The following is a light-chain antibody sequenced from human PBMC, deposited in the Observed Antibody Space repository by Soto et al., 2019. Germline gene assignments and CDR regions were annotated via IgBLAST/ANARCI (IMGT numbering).Light chain of an antibody. V-gene: IGLV7-46*01. Sequence: QAVVTQEPSLTVSPGGTVTLTCGSSTGAVTSGHYPYWFQQKSGQAPRALIYDTSNKHSWTPDRFSGSLLGGKADLTLSGAQPEDEAEYYCLLSFSGTHVVFGGGTKLTVL. J-gene: IGLJ2*01. CDR1: TGAVTSGHY. CDR3: LLSFSGTHVV. CDR2: DTS.